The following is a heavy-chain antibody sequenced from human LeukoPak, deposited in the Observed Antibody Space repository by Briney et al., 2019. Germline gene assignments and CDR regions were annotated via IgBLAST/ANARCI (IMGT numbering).Heavy chain of an antibody. J-gene: IGHJ5*02. CDR1: EFTFNRYW. Sequence: GGSLRLSCAASEFTFNRYWMSWVRQAPGKGLEWVANIKHDGSEAHYVDSVKGRFTISRDNAKNSLSPQMNSLNVDDTGVYFCTRDALFGSGRTHLDLWSQGTLVSVSS. V-gene: IGHV3-7*04. CDR3: TRDALFGSGRTHLDL. CDR2: IKHDGSEA. D-gene: IGHD3-10*01.